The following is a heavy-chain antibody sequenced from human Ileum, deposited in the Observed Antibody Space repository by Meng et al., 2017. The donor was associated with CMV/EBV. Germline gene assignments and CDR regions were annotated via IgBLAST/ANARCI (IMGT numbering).Heavy chain of an antibody. CDR2: IYSGGST. D-gene: IGHD6-19*01. CDR1: GFTVSSNY. V-gene: IGHV3-53*01. J-gene: IGHJ6*02. CDR3: ASWGYSSGWYSTSYGMDV. Sequence: GESPKTSRAASGFTVSSNYMSWVRQAPGKGLEWVSVIYSGGSTYYADPVKGRFTISRDNSKNTLYLQMNSLRAEDTAVYYCASWGYSSGWYSTSYGMDVWGQGTTVTVSS.